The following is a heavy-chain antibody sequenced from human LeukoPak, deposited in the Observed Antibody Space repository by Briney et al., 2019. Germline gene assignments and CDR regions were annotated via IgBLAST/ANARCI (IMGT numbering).Heavy chain of an antibody. CDR2: INHSGST. V-gene: IGHV4-34*01. CDR1: GGSLSGYY. D-gene: IGHD3-10*01. J-gene: IGHJ4*02. CDR3: ARGRITMVRGVRTFDY. Sequence: PSETLSLTRAVYGGSLSGYYWSWIRQPPGKGLEWIGEINHSGSTNYNPSLKSRVTISVDTSKNQFSLKLSSVTAADTAVYYCARGRITMVRGVRTFDYWGQGTLATVSS.